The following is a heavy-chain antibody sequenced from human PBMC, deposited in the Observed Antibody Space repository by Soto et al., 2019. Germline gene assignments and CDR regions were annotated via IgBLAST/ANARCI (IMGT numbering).Heavy chain of an antibody. Sequence: ASVKVSCKASGYTFTSYGISWVRQAPGQGLEWMGWISAYNGNTNYAQKFQGWVTMTRDTSISTAYMELSRLRSDDTAVYYCARERAGKYYYVPFGMDVWGQGTTVTVSS. CDR1: GYTFTSYG. J-gene: IGHJ6*02. D-gene: IGHD3-10*02. CDR3: ARERAGKYYYVPFGMDV. CDR2: ISAYNGNT. V-gene: IGHV1-18*01.